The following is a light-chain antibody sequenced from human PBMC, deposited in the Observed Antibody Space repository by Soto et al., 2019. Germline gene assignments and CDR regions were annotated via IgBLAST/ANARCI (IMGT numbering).Light chain of an antibody. CDR3: QQTFTKSGIT. J-gene: IGKJ5*01. V-gene: IGKV1-39*01. CDR1: QGIGTY. CDR2: GAI. Sequence: DIQITQSPSSLSASVGDTVTITCRASQGIGTYLNWYQQKPGKAPKLLIYGAISLERGVPSRFSGSGLGTDFTLAIRSLQPEDFATYYCQQTFTKSGITFGQGTRLEIK.